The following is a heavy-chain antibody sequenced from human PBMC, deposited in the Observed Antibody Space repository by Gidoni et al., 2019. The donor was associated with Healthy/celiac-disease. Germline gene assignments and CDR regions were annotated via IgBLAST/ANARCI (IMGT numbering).Heavy chain of an antibody. D-gene: IGHD3-10*01. CDR3: AKDPLWFGELSDY. J-gene: IGHJ4*02. V-gene: IGHV3-23*01. Sequence: EVQLLESGGGLVQPGGSLRLSCAASGFTFSSYAMSWFRQAPGKGLEWVSAISGSGGSTYYADSVKGRFTISRDNSKNTLYLQMNSLRAEDTAVYYCAKDPLWFGELSDYWGQGTLVTVSS. CDR1: GFTFSSYA. CDR2: ISGSGGST.